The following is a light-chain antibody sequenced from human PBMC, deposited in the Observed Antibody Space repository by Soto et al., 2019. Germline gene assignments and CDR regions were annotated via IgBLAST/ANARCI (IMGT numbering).Light chain of an antibody. CDR1: QSISNW. Sequence: DIQMTQSPSSVSASVGDRVTITCRASQSISNWLAWYQQKPGKAPNLVIYAASTLQTGVPSRFSGSGSGTDFTLPISSLQPEDFATYYCQQADSFPFTFGPGTKVDIK. J-gene: IGKJ3*01. V-gene: IGKV1-12*01. CDR3: QQADSFPFT. CDR2: AAS.